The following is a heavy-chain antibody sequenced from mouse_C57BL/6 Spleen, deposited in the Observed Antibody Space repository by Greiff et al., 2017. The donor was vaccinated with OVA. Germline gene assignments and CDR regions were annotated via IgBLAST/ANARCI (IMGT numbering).Heavy chain of an antibody. Sequence: VQLQQPGAELVMPGASVKLSCKASGYTFTSYWMHWVKQRPGQGLEWIGEIDPSDSYTNYNQKCKGKSTLTVDKSSSTAYMQLSSLTSEDSAVYYCARSAFITTVVATGYFDYWGQGTTLTVSS. CDR3: ARSAFITTVVATGYFDY. CDR1: GYTFTSYW. V-gene: IGHV1-69*01. D-gene: IGHD1-1*01. CDR2: IDPSDSYT. J-gene: IGHJ2*01.